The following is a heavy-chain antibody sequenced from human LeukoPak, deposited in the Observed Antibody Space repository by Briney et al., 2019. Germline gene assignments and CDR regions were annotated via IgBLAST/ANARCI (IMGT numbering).Heavy chain of an antibody. D-gene: IGHD5-18*01. CDR2: ISGSGGST. J-gene: IGHJ4*02. Sequence: GGSLRLSCAASGFTFSSYAMSWVRQAPGKGLEWVSAISGSGGSTYYAGSGKGRFTMYRDNYKNELNLQMNSLRAEDTAVYYCAKGPHTSPFDYWGQGTVVTVSS. CDR3: AKGPHTSPFDY. CDR1: GFTFSSYA. V-gene: IGHV3-23*01.